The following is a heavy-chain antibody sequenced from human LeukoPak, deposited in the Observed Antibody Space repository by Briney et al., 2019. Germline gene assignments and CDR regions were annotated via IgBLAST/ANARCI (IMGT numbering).Heavy chain of an antibody. CDR2: ISSSSSYI. CDR1: GFTFSSYT. CDR3: ARARGQQLSPFDY. J-gene: IGHJ4*02. Sequence: AGGSLRLSCAASGFTFSSYTLNWVRQAPGKGLEWVSSISSSSSYIYYADSVKGRFTISRDNAKNSLYLQMNSLRAEDTAAYYCARARGQQLSPFDYWGQGTLVTVSS. D-gene: IGHD6-13*01. V-gene: IGHV3-21*01.